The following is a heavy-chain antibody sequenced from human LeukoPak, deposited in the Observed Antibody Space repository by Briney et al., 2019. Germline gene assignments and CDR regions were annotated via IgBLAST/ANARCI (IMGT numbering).Heavy chain of an antibody. CDR3: ARVGNPLVTVFAWFDP. J-gene: IGHJ5*02. CDR1: GGSIGSGTYY. D-gene: IGHD3-3*01. V-gene: IGHV4-39*07. CDR2: IYYSGST. Sequence: SETLSLTCVVSGGSIGSGTYYWGWIRQSPGKGLEWIGSIYYSGSTNYNPSLKSRVTISVDTSKNQFSLKLSSVTAADTAVYYCARVGNPLVTVFAWFDPWGQGTLVTVSS.